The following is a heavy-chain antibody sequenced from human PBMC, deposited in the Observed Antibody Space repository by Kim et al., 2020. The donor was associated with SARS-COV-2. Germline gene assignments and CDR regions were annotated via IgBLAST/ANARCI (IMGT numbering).Heavy chain of an antibody. D-gene: IGHD6-13*01. Sequence: SGPTLVNPTQTLTLTCTFSGFSLSTSGVGVGWIRQPPGKALEWLALIYWDDDKRYSPSLKRRLTITKDTSKNQVVLTMTNMDPVDTATYYCAHSGYRKYYFDYWGQGTLVTVSS. CDR1: GFSLSTSGVG. CDR3: AHSGYRKYYFDY. J-gene: IGHJ4*02. V-gene: IGHV2-5*02. CDR2: IYWDDDK.